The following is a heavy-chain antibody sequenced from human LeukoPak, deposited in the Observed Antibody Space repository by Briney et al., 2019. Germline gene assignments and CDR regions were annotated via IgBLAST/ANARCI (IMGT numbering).Heavy chain of an antibody. J-gene: IGHJ3*02. Sequence: GGSLRLSCAASGFTFSSYEMNWVRQAPGKGLEWVAAIRGSGGSTYYADSVKGRFTISRDNSRNPLYLQMNSLRAEDTAVYYCDTEGFTYGYHGIDIWGQGTIVPVSS. D-gene: IGHD5-18*01. V-gene: IGHV3-23*01. CDR1: GFTFSSYE. CDR3: DTEGFTYGYHGIDI. CDR2: IRGSGGST.